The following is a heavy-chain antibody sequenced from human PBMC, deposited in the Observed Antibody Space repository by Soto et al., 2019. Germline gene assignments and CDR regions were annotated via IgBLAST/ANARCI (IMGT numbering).Heavy chain of an antibody. Sequence: PSETLSLTCTVSGGSIGSYYWSWIRQPPGKGLEWIGYIYYSGSTNYNPSLKSRVTISVDTSKNQFSLKLSSVTAADTAVYYCARGKISSSWYKWQQTNWFDPWGQGTLVTVSS. CDR3: ARGKISSSWYKWQQTNWFDP. CDR2: IYYSGST. J-gene: IGHJ5*02. D-gene: IGHD6-13*01. V-gene: IGHV4-59*01. CDR1: GGSIGSYY.